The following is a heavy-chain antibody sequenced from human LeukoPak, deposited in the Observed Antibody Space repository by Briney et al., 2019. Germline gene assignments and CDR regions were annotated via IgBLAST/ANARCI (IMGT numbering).Heavy chain of an antibody. J-gene: IGHJ4*02. CDR2: ISYDGSNK. V-gene: IGHV3-30*04. D-gene: IGHD6-19*01. Sequence: GGSLRLSCAASGFSFSSYAMHWVRQAPGKGLEWVAVISYDGSNKYYADSVKGRFTISRDNSRNTLYLQMNSLEGEDTAVYYCTNSGWQTAYFDYWGQGTLVTVSS. CDR1: GFSFSSYA. CDR3: TNSGWQTAYFDY.